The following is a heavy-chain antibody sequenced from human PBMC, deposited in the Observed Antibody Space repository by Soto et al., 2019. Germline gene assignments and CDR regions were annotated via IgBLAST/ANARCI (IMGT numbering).Heavy chain of an antibody. J-gene: IGHJ4*02. Sequence: GGSLRLSCAASGFTFSSYWMSWVRQAPGKGLEWVANIKQDGSEKYYVDSVKGRFTISRDNAKNSLYLRMNSLRAEDTAVYYCARVREDLWYYFDYWGQGTLVTVSS. D-gene: IGHD2-21*01. CDR3: ARVREDLWYYFDY. CDR1: GFTFSSYW. CDR2: IKQDGSEK. V-gene: IGHV3-7*03.